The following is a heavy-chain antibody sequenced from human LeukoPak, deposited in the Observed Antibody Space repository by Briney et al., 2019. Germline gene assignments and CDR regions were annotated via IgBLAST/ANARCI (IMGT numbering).Heavy chain of an antibody. CDR3: AKGSYSDAFDI. D-gene: IGHD1-26*01. V-gene: IGHV3-30*18. CDR1: GFTFSSYS. Sequence: GRSLRLSCAASGFTFSSYSMHWVRQAPGKGLEWVAVIWYGGSNKYYAGSVKGRFTISRDNSKNTLYLQMNSLRAEDTAVYYCAKGSYSDAFDIWGQGTMVTVSS. CDR2: IWYGGSNK. J-gene: IGHJ3*02.